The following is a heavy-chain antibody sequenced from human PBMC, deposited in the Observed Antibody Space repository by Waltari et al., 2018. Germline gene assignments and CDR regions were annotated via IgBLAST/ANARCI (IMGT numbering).Heavy chain of an antibody. D-gene: IGHD2-15*01. CDR3: AIVIQWWFPGNMNV. V-gene: IGHV3-23*04. CDR1: GFTFAHYA. CDR2: ISKSDGAT. Sequence: EVQLVESGGGLVQPGGSLRLSCAASGFTFAHYAMSWVRQAPGKGLEWLSTISKSDGATYYTGTVKGRFTISRDNSQNMLYLQMNSLRDEDTAVYYCAIVIQWWFPGNMNVWGQGTTVTVSS. J-gene: IGHJ6*02.